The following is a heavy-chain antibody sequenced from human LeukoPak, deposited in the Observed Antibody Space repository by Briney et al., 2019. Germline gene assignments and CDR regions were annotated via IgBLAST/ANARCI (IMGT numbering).Heavy chain of an antibody. CDR3: ARGLLSLWFGESPGP. CDR2: INHSGST. V-gene: IGHV4-34*01. Sequence: SATLPLTGAVCGGSFSGYYWSGIRPPPGKGLEGIGEINHSGSTKYNPSLKRRVTISGDTSKNHFSLKLSSVTAADTAVYYCARGLLSLWFGESPGPWGQGTLVTVSS. CDR1: GGSFSGYY. D-gene: IGHD3-10*01. J-gene: IGHJ5*02.